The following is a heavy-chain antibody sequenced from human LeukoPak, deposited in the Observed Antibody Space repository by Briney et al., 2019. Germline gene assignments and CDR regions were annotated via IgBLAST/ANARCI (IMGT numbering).Heavy chain of an antibody. J-gene: IGHJ5*02. Sequence: ASVKVSCKASGYTFTSYYMHWVRQAPGQGLEWMGIINPSGGSTSYAQKFQGRVTMTRDTSTSTVYMELSSLRSEDTAVYYCARVGYYGSGIRSRWFDPWGQGTLVTVSS. CDR2: INPSGGST. V-gene: IGHV1-46*01. CDR3: ARVGYYGSGIRSRWFDP. CDR1: GYTFTSYY. D-gene: IGHD3-10*01.